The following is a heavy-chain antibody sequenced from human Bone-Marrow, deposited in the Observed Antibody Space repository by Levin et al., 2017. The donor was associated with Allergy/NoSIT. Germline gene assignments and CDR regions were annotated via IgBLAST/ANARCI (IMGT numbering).Heavy chain of an antibody. J-gene: IGHJ6*02. Sequence: GESLKISCAASGFTLSDYYMSWIRQAPGKGLEWVSYISSRGTTMYLADSVKGRFTICRDNAKNSLSLQMNSLRADDTAVYYFARDMNNAQYNYSMDVWGQGPTVTVSS. CDR2: ISSRGTTM. CDR1: GFTLSDYY. CDR3: ARDMNNAQYNYSMDV. V-gene: IGHV3-11*01. D-gene: IGHD1/OR15-1a*01.